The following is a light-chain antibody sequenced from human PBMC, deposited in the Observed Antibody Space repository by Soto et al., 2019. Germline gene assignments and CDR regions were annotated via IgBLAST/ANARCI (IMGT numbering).Light chain of an antibody. Sequence: DNMMTQAPSTLSASVGDRVTITCRASQSISSWLAFYQHKPGKAPKLLIYDACDLESGVPSRVSGSGSGTEFTLTISSLQPEDLATDYYQQSHSHSPNPFGQGTKVDIK. J-gene: IGKJ1*01. V-gene: IGKV1-5*01. CDR1: QSISSW. CDR2: DAC. CDR3: QQSHSHSPNP.